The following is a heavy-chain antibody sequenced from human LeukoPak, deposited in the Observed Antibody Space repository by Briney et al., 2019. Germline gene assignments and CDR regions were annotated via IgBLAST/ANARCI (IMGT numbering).Heavy chain of an antibody. Sequence: SETLSLTCTVSGGSISSGGYYWSWIRQPPGRGLEWIGYIYHSGSTYYNPSLKSRVTISVDRSKNQFSLKLSSVTAADTAVYYCASTPAEYSSSSVDYWGQGTLVAVSS. J-gene: IGHJ4*02. CDR2: IYHSGST. CDR1: GGSISSGGYY. V-gene: IGHV4-30-2*01. D-gene: IGHD6-6*01. CDR3: ASTPAEYSSSSVDY.